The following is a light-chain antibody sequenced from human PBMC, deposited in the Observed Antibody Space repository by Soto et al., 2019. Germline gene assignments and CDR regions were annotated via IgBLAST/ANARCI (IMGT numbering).Light chain of an antibody. J-gene: IGKJ5*01. Sequence: DIQMTRSPSSLSSSVGAAVAITCRASQGISTLLAWYQQKPGKAPKSLIYFASSLQSGVPSRFTGSGSGIDFTLTISSLQPEDFATYYCQQFHSYPITFGQGTRLENK. CDR1: QGISTL. V-gene: IGKV1D-16*01. CDR3: QQFHSYPIT. CDR2: FAS.